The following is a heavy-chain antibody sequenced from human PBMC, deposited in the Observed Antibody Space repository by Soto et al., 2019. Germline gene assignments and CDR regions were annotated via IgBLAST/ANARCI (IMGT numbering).Heavy chain of an antibody. J-gene: IGHJ6*02. CDR2: IYSGGST. CDR3: GTSSRKDYHFAMDV. Sequence: HPGGSLRLSCAASGFSVSSSDMSWVRQVPGEGLEWVSVIYSGGSTHDAGYVKGRFSVSRDTSKNTVDLQMNSLRVDDTAVYYCGTSSRKDYHFAMDVWGQGTAVTVSS. D-gene: IGHD6-6*01. CDR1: GFSVSSSD. V-gene: IGHV3-53*01.